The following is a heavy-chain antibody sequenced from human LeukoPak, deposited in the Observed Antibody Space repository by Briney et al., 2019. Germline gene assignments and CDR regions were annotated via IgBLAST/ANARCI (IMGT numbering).Heavy chain of an antibody. D-gene: IGHD3-10*01. CDR2: IISSGSTI. Sequence: GGSLRLSCAASGFTFSDYYMSWIRQAPGKRLQWVSYIISSGSTIYYADSVKGRFTISRDNAKNYLYLQMNSLRAEDMALYYCAKALGSGSFPYYFDYWGQGTLVTVSS. J-gene: IGHJ4*02. CDR1: GFTFSDYY. CDR3: AKALGSGSFPYYFDY. V-gene: IGHV3-11*01.